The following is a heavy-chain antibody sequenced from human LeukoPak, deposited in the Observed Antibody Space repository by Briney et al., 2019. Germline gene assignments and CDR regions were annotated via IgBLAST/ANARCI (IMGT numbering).Heavy chain of an antibody. CDR1: GYTFTRFT. Sequence: ASVKVSCKASGYTFTRFTMHWVRQAPGQRLEWMGWINAGNGNTKYSQKFQGRVTITRDTSASTAYLELSSLRSEDTAVYYCARGQYPGNYLDYWGQGTLVTVSS. D-gene: IGHD2-2*02. V-gene: IGHV1-3*01. J-gene: IGHJ4*02. CDR2: INAGNGNT. CDR3: ARGQYPGNYLDY.